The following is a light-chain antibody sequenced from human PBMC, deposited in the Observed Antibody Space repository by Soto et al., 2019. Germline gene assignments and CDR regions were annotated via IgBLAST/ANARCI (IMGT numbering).Light chain of an antibody. Sequence: DIPQTQSPSSLSASLGDRVTITCRASQSISSYLNWYQQKPGKAPKLLIYAASSLQSGVPSRFSGSGSGTDFTLTISSLQPEDFATYYCQQSYSTPITFGQGTGLEI. CDR1: QSISSY. CDR2: AAS. J-gene: IGKJ5*01. CDR3: QQSYSTPIT. V-gene: IGKV1-39*01.